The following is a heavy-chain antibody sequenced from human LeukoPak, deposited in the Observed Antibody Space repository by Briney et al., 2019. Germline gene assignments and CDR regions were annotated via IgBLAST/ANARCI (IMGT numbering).Heavy chain of an antibody. CDR1: GGSFSGYY. V-gene: IGHV4-34*01. CDR3: ASRRHCSSTSCYTVVFPRYSYYGMDV. Sequence: PSETLSLTCAVYGGSFSGYYWSGIRQPPGKGLEGIGEVNHSGSTNYNPSLKSRVTISVDTSNNQFSLRLSSVTAADPAVYYCASRRHCSSTSCYTVVFPRYSYYGMDVWGQGTTVTVSS. CDR2: VNHSGST. J-gene: IGHJ6*02. D-gene: IGHD2-2*02.